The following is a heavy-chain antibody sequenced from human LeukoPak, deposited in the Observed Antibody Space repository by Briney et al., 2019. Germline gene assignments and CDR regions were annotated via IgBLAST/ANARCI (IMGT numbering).Heavy chain of an antibody. D-gene: IGHD6-19*01. CDR1: GFTFSDYY. CDR3: ARAAVAGTGPYYFDY. J-gene: IGHJ4*02. CDR2: IGTAGDA. Sequence: GGSLRLSCAASGFTFSDYYMSWIRQATGKGLEWVSAIGTAGDAYYPGSVKGRFTISRENAKNSLYLQMNSLRAGDTAVYYCARAAVAGTGPYYFDYWGQGTLVTVSS. V-gene: IGHV3-13*01.